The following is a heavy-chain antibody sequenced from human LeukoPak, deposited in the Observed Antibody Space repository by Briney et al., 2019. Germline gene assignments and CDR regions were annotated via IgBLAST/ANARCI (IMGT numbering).Heavy chain of an antibody. CDR3: ARAKVFDAEYFQH. CDR2: ISSSSSYI. V-gene: IGHV3-21*01. D-gene: IGHD3-10*02. Sequence: PGGSLRLSCAASGFTFSSYSMNWVRQAPGKGLEWVSSISSSSSYIYYADSVKGRFTICRDNAKNSLYLQMNSLRAEDTAVYYCARAKVFDAEYFQHWGQGTLVTVSS. J-gene: IGHJ1*01. CDR1: GFTFSSYS.